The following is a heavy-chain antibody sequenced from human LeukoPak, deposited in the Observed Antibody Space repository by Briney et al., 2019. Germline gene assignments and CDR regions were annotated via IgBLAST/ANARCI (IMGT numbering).Heavy chain of an antibody. CDR1: GYRFSSHW. Sequence: GESLKISCKGSGYRFSSHWIAWVRQMPGKGLEWMAVIYPGDSDIRYRPSFQGQVTISADKSTSTAYLQWSSLKASDTAIYYCARALEDGYNFSAFDIWGQGTTVTVSS. CDR2: IYPGDSDI. J-gene: IGHJ3*02. V-gene: IGHV5-51*01. D-gene: IGHD5-24*01. CDR3: ARALEDGYNFSAFDI.